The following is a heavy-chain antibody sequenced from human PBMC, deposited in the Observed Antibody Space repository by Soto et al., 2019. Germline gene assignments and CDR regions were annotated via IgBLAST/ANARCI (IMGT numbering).Heavy chain of an antibody. CDR2: IYYSGST. CDR3: ARPQAGIAVAGSDREYYMDV. D-gene: IGHD6-19*01. Sequence: SETLSLTCTVSGGSISSSSYYWGWIRQPPGKGLEWIGSIYYSGSTYYNPSLKSRVTISVETSKNQFSLKLSFVTAADTAVYYCARPQAGIAVAGSDREYYMDVWGKGTTVTVSS. CDR1: GGSISSSSYY. J-gene: IGHJ6*03. V-gene: IGHV4-39*01.